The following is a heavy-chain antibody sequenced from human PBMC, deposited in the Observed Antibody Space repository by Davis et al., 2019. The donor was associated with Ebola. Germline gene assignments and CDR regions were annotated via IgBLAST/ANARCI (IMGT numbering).Heavy chain of an antibody. V-gene: IGHV3-33*06. CDR3: AKDRDGSSTSCLIYYYFYSIDV. D-gene: IGHD2-2*01. CDR1: GFTFSSYG. CDR2: IWYDGSNK. J-gene: IGHJ6*02. Sequence: GESLKISCAASGFTFSSYGMHWVRQAPGKGLEWVAVIWYDGSNKYYADSVKSRFTISRDNSKNTLYLQMNSLRAEDTAVYYFAKDRDGSSTSCLIYYYFYSIDVWGQGTTVTVSS.